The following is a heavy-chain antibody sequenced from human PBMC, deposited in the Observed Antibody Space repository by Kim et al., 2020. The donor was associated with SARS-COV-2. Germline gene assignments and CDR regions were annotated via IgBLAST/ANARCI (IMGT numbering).Heavy chain of an antibody. CDR2: IYYSGST. J-gene: IGHJ4*02. V-gene: IGHV4-30-2*01. Sequence: SETLSLTCAVSGGSISSGGYSWSWIRQPPGKGLEWIGYIYYSGSTYYNPSLKSRVTISVDRSKNQFSLKLSSVTAADTAVYYCARGGGSGSYYTLDYWGQGTLVTVSS. CDR1: GGSISSGGYS. CDR3: ARGGGSGSYYTLDY. D-gene: IGHD3-10*01.